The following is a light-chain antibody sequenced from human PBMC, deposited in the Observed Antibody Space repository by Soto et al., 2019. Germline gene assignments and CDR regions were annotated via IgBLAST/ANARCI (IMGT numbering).Light chain of an antibody. V-gene: IGLV1-44*01. CDR1: SSNIGSNA. CDR3: AAWDDSLNVYV. J-gene: IGLJ1*01. Sequence: QSVLTRPPSASGTPGQRVTISCSGGSSNIGSNAVNWYQQLPGTAPKLLIYNNNQRPSGVPDRFSGSKSGTSASLAISGLQSEDEADYYCAAWDDSLNVYVFGTGTKLTVL. CDR2: NNN.